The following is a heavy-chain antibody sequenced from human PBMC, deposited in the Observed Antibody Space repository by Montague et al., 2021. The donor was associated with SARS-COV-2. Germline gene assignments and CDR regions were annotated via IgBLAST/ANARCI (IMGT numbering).Heavy chain of an antibody. D-gene: IGHD3-9*01. Sequence: PALVKPTQTLTLTCTFSGFSLSTSGMCVSWIRQPPGKALEWLALIDWDDDKYYSTSLKTRLTISKDTSKNQVVLTMTNMDPVDTATYYCARTHYDILTVSRYYGMDVWGQGTTVTVSS. CDR3: ARTHYDILTVSRYYGMDV. CDR1: GFSLSTSGMC. V-gene: IGHV2-70*01. CDR2: IDWDDDK. J-gene: IGHJ6*02.